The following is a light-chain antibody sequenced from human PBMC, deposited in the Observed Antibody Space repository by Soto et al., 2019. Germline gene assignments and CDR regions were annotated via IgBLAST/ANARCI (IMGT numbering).Light chain of an antibody. CDR1: SSDVGGYNY. V-gene: IGLV2-14*01. CDR3: SSYSSSSTLYV. J-gene: IGLJ1*01. Sequence: QSALTQPASVSGSPGQSITIYCTGTSSDVGGYNYVSWFQQHPGKAPKLMIFEVSDRPSGISNRFSGSKSGNTASLTISGLQAEDEADYYCSSYSSSSTLYVFGTGTNLTV. CDR2: EVS.